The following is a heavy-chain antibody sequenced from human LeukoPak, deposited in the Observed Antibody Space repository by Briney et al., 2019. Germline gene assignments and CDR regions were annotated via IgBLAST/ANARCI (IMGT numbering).Heavy chain of an antibody. D-gene: IGHD3-16*02. V-gene: IGHV1-2*02. CDR3: ARESLYDIPDY. Sequence: GASVKVSCKASGYTFTGYYMHWVRQAPGQGLEWMGWINPNSCGTNYAQKFQGRVTMTRDTSISTAYMELSRLRSDDTAVYYCARESLYDIPDYWGQGTLVTVSS. J-gene: IGHJ4*02. CDR1: GYTFTGYY. CDR2: INPNSCGT.